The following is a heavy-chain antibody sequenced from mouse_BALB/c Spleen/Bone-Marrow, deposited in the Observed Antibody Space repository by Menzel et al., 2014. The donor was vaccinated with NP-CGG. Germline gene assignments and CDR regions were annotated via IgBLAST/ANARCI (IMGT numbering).Heavy chain of an antibody. J-gene: IGHJ2*01. D-gene: IGHD1-1*01. V-gene: IGHV5-17*02. CDR2: ISSGSITI. CDR3: ARSGSSSGYFDY. Sequence: EVHLVESGGGLVQPGGSRKLSCAASGFTFSSFGMHWVRQAPEKGLEWVAYISSGSITIYYADTVMGRFTISRDNPKNTLFLQMTSLRSEATDMYYCARSGSSSGYFDYWGQGTTLTVSS. CDR1: GFTFSSFG.